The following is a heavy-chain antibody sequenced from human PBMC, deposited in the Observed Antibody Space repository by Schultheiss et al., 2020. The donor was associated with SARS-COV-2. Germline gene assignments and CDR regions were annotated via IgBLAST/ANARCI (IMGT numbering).Heavy chain of an antibody. V-gene: IGHV4-38-2*01. CDR2: IYHSGST. Sequence: GSLRLSCAVSGYSISSGYYWGWIRQPPGKGLEWIGSIYHSGSTYYNPSLKSRVTISVDTSKNQFSLKLSSVTAADTAVYYCAGMSGLERFYYYYYGMDVWGQGTTVTVSS. D-gene: IGHD3-3*01. CDR1: GYSISSGYY. CDR3: AGMSGLERFYYYYYGMDV. J-gene: IGHJ6*02.